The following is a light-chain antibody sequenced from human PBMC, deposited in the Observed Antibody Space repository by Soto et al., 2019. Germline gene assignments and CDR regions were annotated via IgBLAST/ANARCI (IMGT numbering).Light chain of an antibody. CDR3: QQYYSYPRLT. Sequence: DIQMTQSPASLSASVGDRVTISCQASQSVSGWLAWYQQKPGEAPKLLIYDASALPRGVPSRFSGSGSGTKFTLTISCLQSEDFATYYCQQYYSYPRLTFGGGTKVDIK. V-gene: IGKV1-5*01. J-gene: IGKJ4*01. CDR2: DAS. CDR1: QSVSGW.